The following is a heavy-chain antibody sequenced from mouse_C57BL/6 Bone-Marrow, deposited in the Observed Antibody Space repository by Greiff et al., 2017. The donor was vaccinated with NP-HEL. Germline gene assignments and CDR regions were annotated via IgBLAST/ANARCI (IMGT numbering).Heavy chain of an antibody. D-gene: IGHD2-1*01. CDR3: ARRGNYPFAY. CDR2: IDPSDSYT. J-gene: IGHJ3*01. V-gene: IGHV1-59*01. CDR1: GYTFTSYW. Sequence: VQLQQPGAELVRPGTSVKLSCKASGYTFTSYWMHWVKQRPGQGLEWIGVIDPSDSYTNYIQKFKGKATLTVDTSSTTAYMQLSSLTSEDSAVYYCARRGNYPFAYWGQGTLVTVSA.